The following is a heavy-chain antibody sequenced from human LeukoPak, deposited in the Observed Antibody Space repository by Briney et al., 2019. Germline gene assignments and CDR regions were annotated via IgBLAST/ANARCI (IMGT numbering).Heavy chain of an antibody. CDR3: ASNYYDTSGYYRFSDS. CDR2: INHSGST. V-gene: IGHV4-34*01. J-gene: IGHJ4*02. D-gene: IGHD3-22*01. Sequence: SETLSLTCAVYGGSFSGYYWNWIRQPPGKGLEWIGEINHSGSTNYNPSLKSRITISVDTSKNQFSLKLSSLTAADTAVYYCASNYYDTSGYYRFSDSWGQGTLVTVSS. CDR1: GGSFSGYY.